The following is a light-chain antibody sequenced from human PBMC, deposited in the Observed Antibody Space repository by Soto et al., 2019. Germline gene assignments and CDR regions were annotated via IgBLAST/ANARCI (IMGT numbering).Light chain of an antibody. CDR1: QSISSW. CDR2: DAS. Sequence: DIQMTQSPSTWSASVVDRVTITCRASQSISSWLAWYQRKPGKAPKLLIYDASSLESGVPSRFSGSGSVTDFTLTISRLEPEDFAVYYCHQYGSPSWTFGQGTKVDIK. J-gene: IGKJ1*01. V-gene: IGKV1-5*01. CDR3: HQYGSPSWT.